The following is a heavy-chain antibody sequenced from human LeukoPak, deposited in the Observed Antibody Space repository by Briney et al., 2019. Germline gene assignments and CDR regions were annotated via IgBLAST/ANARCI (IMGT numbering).Heavy chain of an antibody. CDR1: GGSITKTNF. D-gene: IGHD1-26*01. Sequence: SETLALTFGGSGGSITKTNFWRWVRQPPGRGVEWVEELSLRGHTQYNPSLKSRVNISIDDSKNQLYLSLASVTAADTAVYYCSRESGPYCPFGHWGQGTLVAVTS. CDR3: SRESGPYCPFGH. V-gene: IGHV4/OR15-8*02. CDR2: LSLRGHT. J-gene: IGHJ5*02.